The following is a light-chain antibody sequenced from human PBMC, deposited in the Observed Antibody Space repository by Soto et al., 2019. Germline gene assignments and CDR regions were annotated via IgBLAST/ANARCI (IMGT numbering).Light chain of an antibody. V-gene: IGKV3-20*01. CDR3: QQYNNWLT. J-gene: IGKJ3*01. Sequence: EIVLTQSPGTLSLSPGEISTLSCRASQSVSSSYLAWYKQKPGQAPRLLIYGASSRATGIPARLSGSGSGTDFTLTISRMKSEDFAVYYCQQYNNWLTFGPGTKVDI. CDR1: QSVSSSY. CDR2: GAS.